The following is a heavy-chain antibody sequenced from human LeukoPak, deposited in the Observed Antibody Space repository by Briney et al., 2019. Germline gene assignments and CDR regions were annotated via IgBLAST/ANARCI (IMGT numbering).Heavy chain of an antibody. CDR1: GGSVSSASYY. CDR2: IYYSGST. J-gene: IGHJ4*02. D-gene: IGHD3-9*01. CDR3: ARVGDFDWLSSAFDY. V-gene: IGHV4-61*01. Sequence: SETLSLTCTVSGGSVSSASYYWSWIRQPPGKGLEWIGYIYYSGSTNYNPSLKSRVTISVDTSKNQFSLKLSSVTAADTAVYYCARVGDFDWLSSAFDYWGQGTLVTVSS.